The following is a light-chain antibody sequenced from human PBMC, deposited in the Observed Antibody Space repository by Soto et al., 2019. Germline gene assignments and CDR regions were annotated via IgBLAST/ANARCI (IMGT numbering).Light chain of an antibody. CDR1: SSNIGSNY. J-gene: IGLJ3*02. CDR3: AACDDSLSGWL. CDR2: RNN. Sequence: QSVLTQPPSASGTPGQRVTISCSGSSSNIGSNYVYWYQQLPGTAPKLLIYRNNQRPSGVPDRFCGYKSGSSASLAISGLRSEDEADYYYAACDDSLSGWLFGGGTQLTV. V-gene: IGLV1-47*01.